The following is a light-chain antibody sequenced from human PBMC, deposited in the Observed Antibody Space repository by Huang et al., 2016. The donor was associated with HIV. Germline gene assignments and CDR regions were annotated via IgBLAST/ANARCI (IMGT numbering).Light chain of an antibody. CDR1: QPLLSTANNKSY. Sequence: DIVMTQSPGSLTVSLGERASINCTSSQPLLSTANNKSYLAWYQQKPRQPPKAPLYWASNRESGVPERFSGSGSGTDFTLTISSLQAEDVALYYCQQYYSASITFGQGTRVEI. CDR3: QQYYSASIT. J-gene: IGKJ5*01. CDR2: WAS. V-gene: IGKV4-1*01.